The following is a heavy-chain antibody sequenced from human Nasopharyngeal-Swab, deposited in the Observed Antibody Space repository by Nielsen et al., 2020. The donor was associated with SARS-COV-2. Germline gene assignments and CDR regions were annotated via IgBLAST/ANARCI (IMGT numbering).Heavy chain of an antibody. CDR1: GFTFSSYE. Sequence: GGSLRLSCVASGFTFSSYEMNWVRQAPGKGLEWISYISSTGNTICYADSVKGRFTISRDSAKNSLSLQMNSLRAEDTAVYYCARDHYGDYVDYWGQGTLVTVSS. V-gene: IGHV3-48*03. CDR2: ISSTGNTI. CDR3: ARDHYGDYVDY. D-gene: IGHD4-17*01. J-gene: IGHJ4*02.